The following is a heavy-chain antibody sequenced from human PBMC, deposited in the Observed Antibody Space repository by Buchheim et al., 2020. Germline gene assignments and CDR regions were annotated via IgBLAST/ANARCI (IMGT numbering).Heavy chain of an antibody. Sequence: EVQVLESGGGLVQPGGSLRLSCAASGFTFTSYAMTWVRQAPGKGLEWVSAISGSGDKTYYVDSVEGRFTISRDNSKNTVYLQLNSLRAEDTAVYYCAKDRWYSSSSVYYYGMDVWGQGTT. CDR3: AKDRWYSSSSVYYYGMDV. J-gene: IGHJ6*02. V-gene: IGHV3-23*01. D-gene: IGHD6-6*01. CDR2: ISGSGDKT. CDR1: GFTFTSYA.